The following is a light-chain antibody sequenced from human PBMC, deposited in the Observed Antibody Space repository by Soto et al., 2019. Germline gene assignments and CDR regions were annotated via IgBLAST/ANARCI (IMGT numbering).Light chain of an antibody. Sequence: DIQMTQSPSSLSASLGDRVTITCRASQGIGVYLAWFQQKPGKVPKLLIYASSTLQSGLPCRFSGSGSGTDFTLTISSLQPEDFATYYCQKYNSAPLTFGGGTKVEIK. CDR1: QGIGVY. V-gene: IGKV1-27*01. CDR3: QKYNSAPLT. J-gene: IGKJ4*01. CDR2: ASS.